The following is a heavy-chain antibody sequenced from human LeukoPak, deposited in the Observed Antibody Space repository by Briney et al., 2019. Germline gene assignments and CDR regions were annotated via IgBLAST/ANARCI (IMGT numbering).Heavy chain of an antibody. V-gene: IGHV3-21*01. Sequence: PGGSLRLSCAASGFTFSSYSMNWVRQAPGKGLEWVSSISSSSTYIYYADSVKGRFTISRDNAKNSPYLQMNSLRAEDTAVYYCAREILGELYFDFWGQGTLVTVSS. CDR2: ISSSSTYI. J-gene: IGHJ4*02. D-gene: IGHD3-10*01. CDR1: GFTFSSYS. CDR3: AREILGELYFDF.